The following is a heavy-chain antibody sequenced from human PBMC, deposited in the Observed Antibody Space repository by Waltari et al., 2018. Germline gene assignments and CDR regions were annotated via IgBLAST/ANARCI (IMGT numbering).Heavy chain of an antibody. Sequence: QVHLVQSGAEVKKPGSSVKVSCRASGRASSRYAIRWLRQAPGPEFEWMGGIIAFSGTADYAQRSQGRVAITADRSTSTAHMEIPSLTSEDTAIYYCATSPRPSIPPPFDYWGQGTLVTVSS. CDR3: ATSPRPSIPPPFDY. D-gene: IGHD2-21*01. J-gene: IGHJ4*02. CDR2: IIAFSGTA. V-gene: IGHV1-69*06. CDR1: GRASSRYA.